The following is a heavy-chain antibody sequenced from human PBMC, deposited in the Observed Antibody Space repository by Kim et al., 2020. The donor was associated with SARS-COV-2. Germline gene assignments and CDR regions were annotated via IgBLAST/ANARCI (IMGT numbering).Heavy chain of an antibody. V-gene: IGHV3-23*01. D-gene: IGHD3-3*01. CDR1: GFTFSSYA. CDR3: AKDLEIFGVVIICAFDI. Sequence: GGSLRLSCAASGFTFSSYAMSWVRQAPGKGLEWVSAISGSGGSTYYADSVKGRFTISRDNSKNTLYLQMNSLRAEDTAVYYCAKDLEIFGVVIICAFDIWGQGTMVTVSS. CDR2: ISGSGGST. J-gene: IGHJ3*02.